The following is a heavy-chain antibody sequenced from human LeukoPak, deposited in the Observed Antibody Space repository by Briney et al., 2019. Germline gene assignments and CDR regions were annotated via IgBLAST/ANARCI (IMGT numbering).Heavy chain of an antibody. J-gene: IGHJ4*02. D-gene: IGHD3-10*01. CDR3: ARDEGVGARVY. Sequence: GGSLILSCATAGFTFSSSAMNWVRQAPGKGLEWISYISETYTIFYADSVKGRFTNSRVNAKNSLYLQMNSLRDEDTAVYYCARDEGVGARVYWGQGTLVTVSS. V-gene: IGHV3-69-1*02. CDR2: ISETYTI. CDR1: GFTFSSSA.